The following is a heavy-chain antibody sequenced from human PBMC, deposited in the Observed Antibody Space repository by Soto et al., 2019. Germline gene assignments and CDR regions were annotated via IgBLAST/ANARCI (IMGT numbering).Heavy chain of an antibody. Sequence: EVQLLESGGGLVQPGGSLRLSCAASGFTFSSYAMSWVRQAPGKGLEWVSAISGSGGSTYYADSVKGRFTISRDNSSNTLYLQMNSLRAEDTAVYYCAKDITMIVVVSLDYWGQGTLVTVSS. J-gene: IGHJ4*02. D-gene: IGHD3-22*01. V-gene: IGHV3-23*01. CDR3: AKDITMIVVVSLDY. CDR2: ISGSGGST. CDR1: GFTFSSYA.